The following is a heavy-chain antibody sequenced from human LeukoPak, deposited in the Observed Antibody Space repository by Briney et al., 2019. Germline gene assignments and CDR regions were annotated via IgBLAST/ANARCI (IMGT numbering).Heavy chain of an antibody. Sequence: ASVKVSCKASGYTFTSYYMHWVRQAPGQGLEWMGIINPSGGSTSYAQKSQGRVTMTRDTSTSTVYMELSSLRSEDTAVYYCARGSVLRFLEWLFQPDFDYWGQGTLVTVSS. V-gene: IGHV1-46*01. J-gene: IGHJ4*02. D-gene: IGHD3-3*01. CDR1: GYTFTSYY. CDR2: INPSGGST. CDR3: ARGSVLRFLEWLFQPDFDY.